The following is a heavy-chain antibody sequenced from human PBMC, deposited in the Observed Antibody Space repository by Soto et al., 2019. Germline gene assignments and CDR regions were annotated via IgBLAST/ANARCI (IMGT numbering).Heavy chain of an antibody. CDR3: ATIRSGYDYYFDY. V-gene: IGHV4-59*08. D-gene: IGHD5-12*01. CDR2: IYYSGST. CDR1: GGSISNYY. J-gene: IGHJ4*02. Sequence: SGTLSLTCTVSGGSISNYYWSWIRQPPGKGLEWIGYIYYSGSTNYNPSLKSRVTISVDTSKSQFSLTLSSVTAADTAVYYCATIRSGYDYYFDYWGQRTPVTVSS.